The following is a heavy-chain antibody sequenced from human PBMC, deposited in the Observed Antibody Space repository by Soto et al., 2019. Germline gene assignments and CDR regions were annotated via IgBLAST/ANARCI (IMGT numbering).Heavy chain of an antibody. D-gene: IGHD1-1*01. Sequence: PSETLSLTCTVSGGSISSSSYYWGWIRQPPGKGLEWIGSIYYSGSTYYNPSLKSRVTISVDTSKNQFSLKLSSVTAADTAVYYCARQLLYNWNRPNWFDPWGQGTLVTVSS. V-gene: IGHV4-39*01. CDR3: ARQLLYNWNRPNWFDP. CDR2: IYYSGST. J-gene: IGHJ5*02. CDR1: GGSISSSSYY.